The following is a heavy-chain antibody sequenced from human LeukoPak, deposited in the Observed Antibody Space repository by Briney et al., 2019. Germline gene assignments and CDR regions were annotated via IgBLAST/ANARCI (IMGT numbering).Heavy chain of an antibody. J-gene: IGHJ4*02. Sequence: PGGSLRLSCAASGFIFDDYGMSWVRPAPGKGLEWVSGINWNGGSTGYADSVKGRFTISRDNAKNSLYLQMNSLRAEEDTALYYCARDAPTVGVDYWGQGTLVTVSS. CDR2: INWNGGST. CDR1: GFIFDDYG. V-gene: IGHV3-20*04. CDR3: ARDAPTVGVDY.